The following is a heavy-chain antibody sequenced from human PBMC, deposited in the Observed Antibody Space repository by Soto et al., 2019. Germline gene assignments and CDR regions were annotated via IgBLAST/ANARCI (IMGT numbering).Heavy chain of an antibody. D-gene: IGHD5-12*01. CDR3: ARDRRDGYNFDY. Sequence: GGSLRLSCATSGFTFSSYAMSWVRQAPGKGLEWVSSISSSGSYIYYADSVKGRFTISRDNAKNSLYLQMNSLRAEDTAVYYCARDRRDGYNFDYWGQGTLVTVSS. J-gene: IGHJ4*02. CDR1: GFTFSSYA. V-gene: IGHV3-21*01. CDR2: ISSSGSYI.